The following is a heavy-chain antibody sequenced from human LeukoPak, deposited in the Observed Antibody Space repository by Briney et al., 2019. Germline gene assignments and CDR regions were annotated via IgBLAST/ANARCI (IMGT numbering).Heavy chain of an antibody. D-gene: IGHD4-23*01. Sequence: PGGSLRLSCAASGFTFSSYGMHWVRQAPGKGLEWVAVISYVGSNEFYPDSVKGRFTISRDNSKNTLYLQINSLRAEDTAVYYCAKALGYGGNSVYFAYWGQGTLVTVSS. V-gene: IGHV3-30*18. CDR1: GFTFSSYG. CDR3: AKALGYGGNSVYFAY. CDR2: ISYVGSNE. J-gene: IGHJ4*02.